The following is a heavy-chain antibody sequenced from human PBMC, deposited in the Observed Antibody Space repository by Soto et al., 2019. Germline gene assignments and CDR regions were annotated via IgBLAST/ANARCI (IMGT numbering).Heavy chain of an antibody. V-gene: IGHV4-4*07. D-gene: IGHD2-2*01. CDR1: GGSFISYY. J-gene: IGHJ5*02. CDR3: ATGRSEVVPGAMDT. Sequence: ETLSVTCTVSGGSFISYYCNWVRKSAGKGLEWIGRIYPSGSTTYNPSLKSRLTMSVDTSKNQFSLRLTSMTAADTAVYYCATGRSEVVPGAMDTWGQGTLVTVSS. CDR2: IYPSGST.